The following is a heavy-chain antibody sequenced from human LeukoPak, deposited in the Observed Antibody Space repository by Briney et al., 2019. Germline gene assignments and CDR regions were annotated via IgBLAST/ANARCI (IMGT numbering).Heavy chain of an antibody. D-gene: IGHD6-6*01. V-gene: IGHV3-48*01. CDR1: GFTFSSYS. CDR3: ARVSSVWQLVARGAIDY. Sequence: GGSLRLSCAASGFTFSSYSMNWVRQAPGKGLEWVSYISTSSSTIYYADSVKGRFTISRDNAENSLYLQMNSLRAEDTAVYYCARVSSVWQLVARGAIDYWGQGTLVTVSS. CDR2: ISTSSSTI. J-gene: IGHJ4*02.